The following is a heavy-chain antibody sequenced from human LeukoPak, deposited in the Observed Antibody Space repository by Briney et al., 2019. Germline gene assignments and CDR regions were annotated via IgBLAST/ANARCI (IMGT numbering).Heavy chain of an antibody. D-gene: IGHD3-10*01. CDR2: IYYSGST. V-gene: IGHV4-39*01. J-gene: IGHJ4*02. CDR3: ARGLGITMVRGVDY. CDR1: GGSISSSSYY. Sequence: PSETLSLTCTVSGGSISSSSYYRGWIRQPPGKGLEWIGSIYYSGSTYYNPSLKSRVTISVDTSKNQFSLKLSSVTAADTAVYYCARGLGITMVRGVDYWGQGALVTVSS.